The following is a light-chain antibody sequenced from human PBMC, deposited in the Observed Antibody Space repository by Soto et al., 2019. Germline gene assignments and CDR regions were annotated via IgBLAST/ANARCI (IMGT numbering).Light chain of an antibody. CDR2: SNY. CDR1: NSNIGSNP. Sequence: QSVLTQPHSASGTPGQRVTISCSGSNSNIGSNPVHWYQQFPGTAPKVLIYSNYQRPSGVPDRFSGSKSGTSASLAISGLQSEDEADYYCATWDDILNALYVFGTGTKVTVL. J-gene: IGLJ1*01. CDR3: ATWDDILNALYV. V-gene: IGLV1-44*01.